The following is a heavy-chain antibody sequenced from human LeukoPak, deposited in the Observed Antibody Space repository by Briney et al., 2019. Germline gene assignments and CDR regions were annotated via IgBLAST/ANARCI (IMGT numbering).Heavy chain of an antibody. CDR3: ASRYCSSTSCYLDY. CDR1: GYTFTGYY. CDR2: INPNSGGT. D-gene: IGHD2-2*01. V-gene: IGHV1-2*02. Sequence: ASVTVSCKASGYTFTGYYMHWVRQAPGQGLEWMGWINPNSGGTNYAQKFQGRVTMTRDTSISTAYMELSRLRSDDTAVYYCASRYCSSTSCYLDYWGQGTLVTVSS. J-gene: IGHJ4*02.